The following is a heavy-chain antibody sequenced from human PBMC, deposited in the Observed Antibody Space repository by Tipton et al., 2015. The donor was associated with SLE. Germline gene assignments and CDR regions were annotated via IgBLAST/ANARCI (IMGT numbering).Heavy chain of an antibody. Sequence: SLRLSCVASAFTFSSSWMNWVHQATGRGLVWVGNIKQDGSQRYNVDSVKGRFNTPRDNAKNSLYLQMNSLRVEDTALYYCATAGASFEYLGQGTPVIVSS. V-gene: IGHV3-7*01. CDR3: ATAGASFEY. CDR1: AFTFSSSW. D-gene: IGHD3-10*01. CDR2: IKQDGSQR. J-gene: IGHJ4*02.